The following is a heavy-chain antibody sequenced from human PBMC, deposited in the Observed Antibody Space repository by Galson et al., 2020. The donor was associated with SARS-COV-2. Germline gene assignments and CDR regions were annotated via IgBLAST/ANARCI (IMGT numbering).Heavy chain of an antibody. CDR1: GGSISSSSYY. D-gene: IGHD3-3*01. V-gene: IGHV4-39*07. J-gene: IGHJ5*02. CDR3: AREDYDRPGLRFDP. Sequence: SETLSLTCTVSGGSISSSSYYWGWIRQPPGKGLEWIGSIYYSGSTYYNPSLKSRVTISVDTSKNQFSLKLSSVTAADTAVYYCAREDYDRPGLRFDPWGQGTLVTVSS. CDR2: IYYSGST.